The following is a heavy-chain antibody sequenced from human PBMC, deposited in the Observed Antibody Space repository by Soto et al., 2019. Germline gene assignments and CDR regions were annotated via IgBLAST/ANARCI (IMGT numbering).Heavy chain of an antibody. CDR1: GFTFGDYA. J-gene: IGHJ6*03. D-gene: IGHD2-8*01. CDR2: IRSKAYGGTT. CDR3: LWCVGTNAYNYYMDV. V-gene: IGHV3-49*03. Sequence: GGSLRLSCTASGFTFGDYAMSWFRQAPGKGLEWVGFIRSKAYGGTTEYAASVKGRFTISRDDSKSIAYLQMNSLKTEDTAVYYCLWCVGTNAYNYYMDVWGKGTTVTVSS.